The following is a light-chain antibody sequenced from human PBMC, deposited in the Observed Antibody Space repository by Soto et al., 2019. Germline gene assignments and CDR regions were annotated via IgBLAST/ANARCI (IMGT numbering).Light chain of an antibody. CDR3: QQSYSTSWT. CDR2: AAS. CDR1: QSISSY. Sequence: DIQMTQSPSSLSASVGDRVPITCRASQSISSYLNWYQQKPGKAPKLLIYAASSLQSGVPSRFSGSGSGTDFTLTSSSLQPEDFATYYCQQSYSTSWTFGQGTKVDIK. V-gene: IGKV1-39*01. J-gene: IGKJ1*01.